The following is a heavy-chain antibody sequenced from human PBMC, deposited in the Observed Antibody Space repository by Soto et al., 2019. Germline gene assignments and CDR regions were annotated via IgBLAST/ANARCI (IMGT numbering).Heavy chain of an antibody. V-gene: IGHV4-31*03. J-gene: IGHJ6*02. D-gene: IGHD2-15*01. CDR3: ARDRRWGSCSGGRCADYYGMDV. CDR2: INYSGRI. Sequence: QVQLQESGPGLLKPSQTLSLTCTVSGGSISSGGYYWGWIRQHTGKGLRRLGYINYSGRIYDNPSLKSRVTISVDPSKNQLSLKLSSVTAADTAVYYCARDRRWGSCSGGRCADYYGMDVWGQGTTVTVSS. CDR1: GGSISSGGYY.